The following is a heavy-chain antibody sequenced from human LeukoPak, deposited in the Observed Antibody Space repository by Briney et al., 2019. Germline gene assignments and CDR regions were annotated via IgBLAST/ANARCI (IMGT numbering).Heavy chain of an antibody. CDR1: GGTFSSYA. Sequence: SVKVSCKASGGTFSSYAISWVRQAPGQGLEWMGGIIPIFGTANYAQKFQGRVTITADESTSTAYMELSSLRSEDTAVYYCARGGGDGYNHDHYYGMDVWGQGTTVTVSS. CDR2: IIPIFGTA. CDR3: ARGGGDGYNHDHYYGMDV. D-gene: IGHD5-24*01. J-gene: IGHJ6*02. V-gene: IGHV1-69*13.